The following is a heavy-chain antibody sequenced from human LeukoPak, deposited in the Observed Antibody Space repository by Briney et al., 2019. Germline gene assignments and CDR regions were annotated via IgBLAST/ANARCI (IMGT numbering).Heavy chain of an antibody. CDR2: INPIFGTT. CDR3: ARESVGAFRYYFDY. CDR1: GGTFSSHA. V-gene: IGHV1-69*06. J-gene: IGHJ4*02. Sequence: VASVKVSCKTSGGTFSSHAINWVRQAPGQGLEWMGGINPIFGTTNHAQKFQGRVTITADKSTRTAYMELSSLRSEDTAVYYCARESVGAFRYYFDYWGQGTLVTVSS. D-gene: IGHD3-10*01.